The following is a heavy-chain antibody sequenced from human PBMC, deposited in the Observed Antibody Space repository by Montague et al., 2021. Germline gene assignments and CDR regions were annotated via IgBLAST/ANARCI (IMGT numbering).Heavy chain of an antibody. V-gene: IGHV4-39*07. Sequence: SETLSLTCTVSGASITSNIYYWGWTRQSPGKGLEWIGSIYYSGNSFYQPSLKSRITMAVDTSKNQFSLKLSSMTAADTAIYYCARVFSSWYVGWFDPWGQGTLATVSS. CDR1: GASITSNIYY. CDR3: ARVFSSWYVGWFDP. CDR2: IYYSGNS. J-gene: IGHJ5*02. D-gene: IGHD6-13*01.